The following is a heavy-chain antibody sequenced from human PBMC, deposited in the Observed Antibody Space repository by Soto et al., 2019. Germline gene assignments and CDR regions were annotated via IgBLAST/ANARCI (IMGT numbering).Heavy chain of an antibody. CDR1: GGSVSSGSYY. D-gene: IGHD2-21*02. J-gene: IGHJ3*02. CDR2: IYYSGGT. Sequence: SETLSLTCTVSGGSVSSGSYYWSWIRQPPGEGLEWIGYIYYSGGTNYNPSLKSRVTISVDTSKNQFSLKLSSVTAADTAVYYCARGDGGNSDDAFDIWGQGTMVTVSS. V-gene: IGHV4-61*01. CDR3: ARGDGGNSDDAFDI.